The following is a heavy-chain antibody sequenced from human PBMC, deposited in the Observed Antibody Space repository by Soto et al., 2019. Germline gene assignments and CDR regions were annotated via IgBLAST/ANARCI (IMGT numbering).Heavy chain of an antibody. CDR2: IRGTGAST. D-gene: IGHD6-6*01. J-gene: IGHJ4*02. V-gene: IGHV3-23*01. Sequence: EVQLLESGGGLVQPGGSLTLSCAASGFTFSSYAMSWVRQAPGKGLEWVSTIRGTGASTFSADSVKGRFTMSRDNSKNTVYLQMNSLRADDTAVHYCARQGQSSSFRGVFDCWGQGILVIVSS. CDR1: GFTFSSYA. CDR3: ARQGQSSSFRGVFDC.